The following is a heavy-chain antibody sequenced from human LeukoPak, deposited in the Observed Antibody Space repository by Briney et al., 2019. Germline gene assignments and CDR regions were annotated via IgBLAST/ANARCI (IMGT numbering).Heavy chain of an antibody. J-gene: IGHJ4*02. CDR2: INHSGST. V-gene: IGHV4-34*01. Sequence: SETLSLTCAVYGGSFSGYYWSWIRQPPGKGLEWIGEINHSGSTNYNPSLKSRVTISVDTSKNQFSLKLSSVTAADTAVYYCARTQGYDSSGYYFDYWGQGTLVTVSS. D-gene: IGHD3-22*01. CDR3: ARTQGYDSSGYYFDY. CDR1: GGSFSGYY.